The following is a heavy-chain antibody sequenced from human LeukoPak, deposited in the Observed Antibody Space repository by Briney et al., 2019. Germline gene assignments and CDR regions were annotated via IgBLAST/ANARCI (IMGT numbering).Heavy chain of an antibody. CDR1: GFTFNSYA. CDR2: ISYDGSNK. CDR3: ARGDVWGSYRKDAFDI. D-gene: IGHD3-16*02. J-gene: IGHJ3*02. Sequence: GRSLRLSCAASGFTFNSYAIHWVRQAPGKGLEWVAVISYDGSNKYYADSVKGRFTISRDNSKNTLYLQMNSLRAEDTAVYYCARGDVWGSYRKDAFDIWGQGTMVTVSS. V-gene: IGHV3-30-3*01.